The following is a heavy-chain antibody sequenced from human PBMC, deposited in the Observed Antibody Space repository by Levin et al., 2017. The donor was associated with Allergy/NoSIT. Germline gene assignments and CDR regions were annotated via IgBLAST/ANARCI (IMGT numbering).Heavy chain of an antibody. CDR1: GFTFDDYG. CDR3: ARGSEYYYGSGSYRFDY. V-gene: IGHV3-20*04. Sequence: GESLKISCAASGFTFDDYGMSWVRQAPGKGLEWVSRINWNGGSTGYADSVKGRFTISRDNAKNSLYLQMNSLRAEDTALYYCARGSEYYYGSGSYRFDYWGQGTLVTVSS. CDR2: INWNGGST. D-gene: IGHD3-10*01. J-gene: IGHJ4*02.